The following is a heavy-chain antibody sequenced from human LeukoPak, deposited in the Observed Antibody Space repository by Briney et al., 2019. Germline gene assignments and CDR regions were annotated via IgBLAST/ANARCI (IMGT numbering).Heavy chain of an antibody. Sequence: GGSLRLSCAASGFTFSDSEMKWVRQAPGKGLEWVSYISSGSSTIYYADSVKGRFTISRDNAKNSLYLQMNSLRAEDTAVYYCARGLYCSGGSCRDSWGQGTLVTVFS. CDR3: ARGLYCSGGSCRDS. V-gene: IGHV3-48*03. J-gene: IGHJ4*02. CDR1: GFTFSDSE. D-gene: IGHD2-15*01. CDR2: ISSGSSTI.